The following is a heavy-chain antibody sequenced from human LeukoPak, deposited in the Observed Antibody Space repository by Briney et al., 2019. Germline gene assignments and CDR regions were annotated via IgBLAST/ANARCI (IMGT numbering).Heavy chain of an antibody. V-gene: IGHV4-59*01. CDR1: GGSISSYY. CDR3: ATGAGGWFDP. J-gene: IGHJ5*02. CDR2: IYYIGST. Sequence: LETLSLTCTVSGGSISSYYCNWIRQPPGKGLEWIGYIYYIGSTNYNPSLKSRVTISVETSKNQFSLKLNSVTAADTAVYYCATGAGGWFDPWGQGTLVTVSS.